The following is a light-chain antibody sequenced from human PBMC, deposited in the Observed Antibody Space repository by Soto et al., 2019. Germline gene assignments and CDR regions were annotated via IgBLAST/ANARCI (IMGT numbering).Light chain of an antibody. CDR3: SSYVNYNTFVV. Sequence: QSALTQPAAVSGSPGQSITISCTGTRGDVGTFNYVSWYQLHPGKAPKLVIYDVSSRPSGVSSRFSGSKSGNTASLSISGLQAEDEADYYCSSYVNYNTFVVFGGGTKLTVL. J-gene: IGLJ2*01. V-gene: IGLV2-14*01. CDR2: DVS. CDR1: RGDVGTFNY.